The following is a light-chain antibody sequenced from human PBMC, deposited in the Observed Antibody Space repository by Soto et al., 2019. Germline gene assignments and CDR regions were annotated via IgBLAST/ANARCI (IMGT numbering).Light chain of an antibody. CDR3: QQYGSSPPT. V-gene: IGKV3-20*01. J-gene: IGKJ2*01. CDR1: QSVSSTY. Sequence: EIVLTQSPGTLSLSPGERATLSCRASQSVSSTYFAWYQRKPGQALRLLIYGAASRATGIPDRFSGSGSGTDFTLTISRLEPEDFVVYYCQQYGSSPPTFGQGTKLEIK. CDR2: GAA.